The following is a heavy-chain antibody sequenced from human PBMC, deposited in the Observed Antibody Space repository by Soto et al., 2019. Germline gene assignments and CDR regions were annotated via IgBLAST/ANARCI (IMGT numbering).Heavy chain of an antibody. CDR3: ARSERILEWLPRILNYYYYGMDV. CDR2: IIPIFGTA. D-gene: IGHD3-3*01. Sequence: ASVKVSCKASGGTFSSYAISWVRQAPGQGLEWMGGIIPIFGTANYAQKFQGRVTITADESTSTAYMELSSLRSEDTAVYYCARSERILEWLPRILNYYYYGMDVWGQGTTVTVSS. CDR1: GGTFSSYA. V-gene: IGHV1-69*13. J-gene: IGHJ6*02.